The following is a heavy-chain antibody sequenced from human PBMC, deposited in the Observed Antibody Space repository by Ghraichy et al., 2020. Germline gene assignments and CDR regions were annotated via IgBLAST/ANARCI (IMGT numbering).Heavy chain of an antibody. V-gene: IGHV3-23*01. J-gene: IGHJ6*02. D-gene: IGHD3-10*01. CDR1: GFTFSAFA. CDR2: ISAGGST. Sequence: GGSLRLSCAASGFTFSAFAMSWVRQAPGKGLEWVSRISAGGSTYYADSVKGRFTISRDISKNTLYLHMNSLRAEDTAVYYCAKASGSGTYYDPLPHYSGMDLWGQGSTVTVSS. CDR3: AKASGSGTYYDPLPHYSGMDL.